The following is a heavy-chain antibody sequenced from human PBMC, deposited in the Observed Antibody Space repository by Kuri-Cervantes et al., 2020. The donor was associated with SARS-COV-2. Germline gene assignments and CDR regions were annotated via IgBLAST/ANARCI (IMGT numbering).Heavy chain of an antibody. D-gene: IGHD2-21*01. V-gene: IGHV1-46*01. Sequence: ASVKVSCKASGYTFTSFYLHWLRQAPGQGLEWMAVISPIVGDTTYAQRFQGRVTMTRDTSTSTVYLELSSLTSEDTAIYYCYCAPKEGFDSWGQGTLVTVSS. CDR3: YCAPKEGFDS. J-gene: IGHJ4*02. CDR1: GYTFTSFY. CDR2: ISPIVGDT.